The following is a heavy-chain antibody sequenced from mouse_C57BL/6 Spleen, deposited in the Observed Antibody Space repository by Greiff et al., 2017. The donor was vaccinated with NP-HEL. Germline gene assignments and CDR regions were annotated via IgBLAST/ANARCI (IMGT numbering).Heavy chain of an antibody. Sequence: VQLQQSGAELVRPGASVKLSCTASGFNIKDDYMHWVKQRPEQGLEWIGWIDPENGDTEYASKFQGKATITADTSSNTAYLQLSSLTSEDTAVYYCTSSTMVTDWYFDVWGTGTTVTVSS. CDR2: IDPENGDT. V-gene: IGHV14-4*01. D-gene: IGHD2-2*01. CDR1: GFNIKDDY. J-gene: IGHJ1*03. CDR3: TSSTMVTDWYFDV.